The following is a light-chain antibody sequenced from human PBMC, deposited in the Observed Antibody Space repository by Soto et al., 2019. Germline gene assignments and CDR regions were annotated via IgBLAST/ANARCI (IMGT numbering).Light chain of an antibody. CDR3: NSYTSSSTYV. J-gene: IGLJ1*01. CDR2: DVT. Sequence: QSALTQPASVSGSPGQSITISCTGTSSDVGGFNYVSWYQQHPGKAPKLMIYDVTNRPSGVSYRFSGSKSGNTASLTISGLQAEDEADDSCNSYTSSSTYVFGTGTTVTVL. V-gene: IGLV2-14*03. CDR1: SSDVGGFNY.